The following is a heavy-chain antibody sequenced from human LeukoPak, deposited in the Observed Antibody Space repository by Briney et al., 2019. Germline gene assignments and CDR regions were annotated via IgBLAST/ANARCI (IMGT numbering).Heavy chain of an antibody. D-gene: IGHD3-22*01. CDR1: GGSISRYY. V-gene: IGHV4-4*07. J-gene: IGHJ3*02. CDR3: TRYDYYDSSGLPLDAFDI. Sequence: PSETLSLTCTVSGGSISRYYWSWIRQPAGKGLEWIGRIYTSGSTNYNPSLKSRVTISVDKSKDQFSLKLSSVTAADPSTCYCTRYDYYDSSGLPLDAFDIWGQGTMVTVSS. CDR2: IYTSGST.